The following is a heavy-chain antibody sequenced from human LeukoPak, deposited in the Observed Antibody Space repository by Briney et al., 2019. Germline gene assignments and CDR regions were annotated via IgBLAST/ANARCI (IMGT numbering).Heavy chain of an antibody. V-gene: IGHV3-30*18. CDR1: GFTFSGYG. CDR3: AKDAYYYDSRSHAFDI. CDR2: ISYDGSNK. J-gene: IGHJ3*02. Sequence: GGSLRLSCAASGFTFSGYGMHWVRQAPGKGLEWVAIISYDGSNKYYADSVKGRFTISRDNSKNTLYLQMNSLRAEDTAVYYCAKDAYYYDSRSHAFDIWGQGTMVTVSS. D-gene: IGHD3-22*01.